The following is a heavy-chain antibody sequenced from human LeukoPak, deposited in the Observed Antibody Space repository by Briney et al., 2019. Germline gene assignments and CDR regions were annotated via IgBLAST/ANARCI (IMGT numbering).Heavy chain of an antibody. D-gene: IGHD3-22*01. CDR3: ARHRPFDTTGYYYDFDY. Sequence: SETLSLTCAVSGYPISNGYYWGWIRQPPGKGLEWIGSIYYSGNTYDNPSLKSRVTISLDTSKNQFSLRLSSVTASDTAVYYCARHRPFDTTGYYYDFDYWGQGTLVTVSS. CDR2: IYYSGNT. V-gene: IGHV4-38-2*01. CDR1: GYPISNGYY. J-gene: IGHJ4*02.